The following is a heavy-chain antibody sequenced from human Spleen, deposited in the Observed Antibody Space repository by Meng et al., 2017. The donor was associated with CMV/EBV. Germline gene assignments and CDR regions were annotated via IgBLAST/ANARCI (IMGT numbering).Heavy chain of an antibody. CDR1: FSGYY. Sequence: FSGYYWGWSRQPPGKGLEWIGEINHSGSTNYNPSLKSRVTISVDTSKNQFSLKLSSVTAADTAVYHCARGRKRGVSIAVAGTGYFQHWGQGTLVTVSS. CDR2: INHSGST. V-gene: IGHV4-34*01. D-gene: IGHD6-19*01. CDR3: ARGRKRGVSIAVAGTGYFQH. J-gene: IGHJ1*01.